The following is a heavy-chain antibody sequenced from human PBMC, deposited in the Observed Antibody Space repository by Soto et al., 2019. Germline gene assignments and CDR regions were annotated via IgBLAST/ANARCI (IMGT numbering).Heavy chain of an antibody. J-gene: IGHJ5*02. D-gene: IGHD3-9*01. CDR1: GYPFIKYG. Sequence: QLQLVQSAAEVKKPGASVRVSCKAYGYPFIKYGISWIRQAPEPGLEWMGWIKVDSGYTNYAQKFQGRVTMTADTSSDTAFMELRSLRLDDTAVYFCATSSDTGFAPWGQGTLVSVSS. V-gene: IGHV1-18*04. CDR2: IKVDSGYT. CDR3: ATSSDTGFAP.